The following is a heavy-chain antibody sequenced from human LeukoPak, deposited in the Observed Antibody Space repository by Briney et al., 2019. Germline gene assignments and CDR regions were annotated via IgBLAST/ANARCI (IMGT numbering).Heavy chain of an antibody. CDR3: ARDGDDYGDYNPLYYYCGMDV. Sequence: GGSLRLSCAAFGFTFSSYAMHWVRQAPGKGLEWVAVISYDGSNKYYADSVKGRFTISRDNSKNTLYLQMNSLRAEDTAVYYCARDGDDYGDYNPLYYYCGMDVWGQGTTVTVSS. CDR1: GFTFSSYA. CDR2: ISYDGSNK. V-gene: IGHV3-30*04. D-gene: IGHD4-17*01. J-gene: IGHJ6*02.